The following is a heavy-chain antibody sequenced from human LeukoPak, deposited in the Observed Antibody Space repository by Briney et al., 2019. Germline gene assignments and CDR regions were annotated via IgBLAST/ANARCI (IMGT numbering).Heavy chain of an antibody. V-gene: IGHV3-9*01. CDR2: ISWHSGSI. Sequence: GGSLSLSCAASGFTFDDYAMLWVRHAPGEGVEWVSCISWHSGSIVYADSVRGRFTLSRDNAKNSLYLQMNSLRAEDTALYYCAKDIGSGYPYYYGMDVWGQGTTVTVSS. CDR3: AKDIGSGYPYYYGMDV. J-gene: IGHJ6*02. CDR1: GFTFDDYA. D-gene: IGHD3-22*01.